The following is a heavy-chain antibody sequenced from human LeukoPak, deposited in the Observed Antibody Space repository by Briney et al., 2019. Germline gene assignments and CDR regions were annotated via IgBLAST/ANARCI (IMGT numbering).Heavy chain of an antibody. V-gene: IGHV4-59*08. CDR3: ARQRYCSTTRCYRAFDY. CDR1: GGSITSYY. J-gene: IGHJ4*02. CDR2: IYYTGST. Sequence: SETLSLSCTVSGGSITSYYWNWIRQPPGKGLEWIGYIYYTGSTNYNPSLKSRVTISLDTSKNHFSLKLNSVTAADTAVYYCARQRYCSTTRCYRAFDYWGQARLVTVSS. D-gene: IGHD2-2*01.